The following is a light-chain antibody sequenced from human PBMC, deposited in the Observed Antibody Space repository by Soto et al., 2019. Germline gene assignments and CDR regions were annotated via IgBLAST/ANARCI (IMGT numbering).Light chain of an antibody. CDR3: LQDDSFPWT. J-gene: IGKJ1*01. Sequence: AIPMTQSPSSLSASVGDRVTITCRASQGIRNDLGWYQQKPGKAPKLLIFAASSLQSGVPSRFSGSGTGTDFTLTISSLQPEDFATYYCLQDDSFPWTFGQGTKVEIK. CDR2: AAS. CDR1: QGIRND. V-gene: IGKV1-6*01.